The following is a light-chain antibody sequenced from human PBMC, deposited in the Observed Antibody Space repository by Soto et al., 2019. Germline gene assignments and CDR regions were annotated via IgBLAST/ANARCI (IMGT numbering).Light chain of an antibody. CDR1: QSVSSSY. CDR2: GAS. J-gene: IGKJ2*01. CDR3: QQYGSSPPT. V-gene: IGKV3-20*01. Sequence: EVVLTQSPGTLSLSPGERATLSCRASQSVSSSYLAWYQQKLGQAPRLLIYGASNRATGIPDRFSGSGSGTDFTLTVSRLEPEDFAVFYCQQYGSSPPTFGQGTKLEVK.